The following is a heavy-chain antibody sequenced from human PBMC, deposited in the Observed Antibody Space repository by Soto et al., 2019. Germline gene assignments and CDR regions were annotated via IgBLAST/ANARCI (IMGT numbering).Heavy chain of an antibody. D-gene: IGHD5-12*01. V-gene: IGHV1-69*12. CDR2: IIPIFGTA. Sequence: QVQLVQSGAEVKKPGSSVKVSCKASGGTFSSYAISWVRQAPGQGLEWRGGIIPIFGTANYAQKFQGRVTITADESPSTAYMELSSLRSEDTAVYYCARDRVEMATIPGESAFDYWGQGTLVTVSS. J-gene: IGHJ4*02. CDR3: ARDRVEMATIPGESAFDY. CDR1: GGTFSSYA.